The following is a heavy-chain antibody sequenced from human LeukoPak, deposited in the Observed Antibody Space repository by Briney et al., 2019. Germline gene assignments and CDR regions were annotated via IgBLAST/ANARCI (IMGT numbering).Heavy chain of an antibody. CDR1: GGSISAYY. Sequence: PSETLSLTCSVSGGSISAYYWSWIRQPAGKGLEWIGRVYRTGNTNYNPSLQSRVTMSVGTSKNQISLRLRSVTAADTAVYFCARDDFEYSVHYGMDVWGQGTAVTVSS. CDR3: ARDDFEYSVHYGMDV. J-gene: IGHJ6*02. D-gene: IGHD3-9*01. V-gene: IGHV4-4*07. CDR2: VYRTGNT.